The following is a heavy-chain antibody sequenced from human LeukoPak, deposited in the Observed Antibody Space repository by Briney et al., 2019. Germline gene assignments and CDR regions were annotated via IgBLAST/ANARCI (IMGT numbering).Heavy chain of an antibody. Sequence: PSETLSPTCTVSGGSISSYYWSWIRQPPGKGLEWIGYIYYSGSTNYNPSLKSRVTISVDTSKNQFSLKLSSVTAADTAVYYCARGPGYCSGGSCYFRSYYYYGMDVRGQGTTVTVSS. CDR1: GGSISSYY. J-gene: IGHJ6*02. D-gene: IGHD2-15*01. CDR2: IYYSGST. CDR3: ARGPGYCSGGSCYFRSYYYYGMDV. V-gene: IGHV4-59*01.